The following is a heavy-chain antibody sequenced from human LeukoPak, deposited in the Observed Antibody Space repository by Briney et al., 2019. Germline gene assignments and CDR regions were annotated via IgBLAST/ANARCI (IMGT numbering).Heavy chain of an antibody. CDR2: IHPRSGET. CDR1: GGTFSSYA. D-gene: IGHD3-10*01. Sequence: ASVKVSCKASGGTFSSYAISWVRQAPGQGLEWMGRIHPRSGETNYAYKFRGRVTMTRDTSISTTYMDLGSLGSDDTAVYYCARDGEYGTGSYYRGCFDYWGQGTLVTVSS. CDR3: ARDGEYGTGSYYRGCFDY. J-gene: IGHJ4*02. V-gene: IGHV1-2*02.